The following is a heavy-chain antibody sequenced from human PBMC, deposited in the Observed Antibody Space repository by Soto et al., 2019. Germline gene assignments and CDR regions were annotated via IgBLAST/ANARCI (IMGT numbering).Heavy chain of an antibody. V-gene: IGHV1-8*01. J-gene: IGHJ4*02. CDR3: ARQPTVTTNY. CDR2: MNPNSGNT. CDR1: GYTFTNYD. Sequence: QVQLVQSGAEVKKPGASVKVSCKASGYTFTNYDINWVRQATGQGLEWMGWMNPNSGNTGYAQKFXGXVXMSXNTSISTAYMELSSLRSEDTAVYYCARQPTVTTNYWGQGTLVTVSS. D-gene: IGHD4-17*01.